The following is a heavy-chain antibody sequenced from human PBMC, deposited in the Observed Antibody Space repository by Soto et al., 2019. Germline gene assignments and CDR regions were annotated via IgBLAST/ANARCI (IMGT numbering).Heavy chain of an antibody. CDR2: IYPSGST. CDR1: GGSLTSADW. D-gene: IGHD6-13*01. Sequence: QVHLQESGPGLVKPSGTLSLTCAVSGGSLTSADWWTWVRQPPGKGLEWLGEIYPSGSTNYSPSLKSRVTISIDKFTNHFSLKLNSVTAADTAVYYCASDAAYWGQGTLVTVSS. CDR3: ASDAAY. V-gene: IGHV4-4*02. J-gene: IGHJ4*02.